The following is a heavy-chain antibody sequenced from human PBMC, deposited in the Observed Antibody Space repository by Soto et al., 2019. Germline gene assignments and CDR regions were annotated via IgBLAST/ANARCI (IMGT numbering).Heavy chain of an antibody. D-gene: IGHD3-22*01. V-gene: IGHV1-18*01. CDR2: ISANNGKT. CDR3: ARDLYYYDSSGDWYFDL. CDR1: GGTFSSYT. J-gene: IGHJ2*01. Sequence: ASVKVSCKASGGTFSSYTISWVRQAPGQGLEWMGRISANNGKTNYAQKLQGRVTMTTDTSTSTAYMELRSLRSDDTAVYYCARDLYYYDSSGDWYFDLWGRGTLVTVSS.